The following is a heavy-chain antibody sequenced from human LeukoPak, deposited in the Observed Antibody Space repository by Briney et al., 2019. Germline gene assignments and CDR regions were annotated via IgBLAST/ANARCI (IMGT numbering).Heavy chain of an antibody. V-gene: IGHV1-8*01. J-gene: IGHJ4*02. CDR1: GNSLISYD. Sequence: GASVKVSCKASGNSLISYDINWVRQATRQGREWMAWMNPKTGNTGYAQRFQGRLTLTRNTSIGTAYMELSSLRSADTAVYFCATNIASGRDYWGQGTLITVSS. CDR3: ATNIASGRDY. D-gene: IGHD5-12*01. CDR2: MNPKTGNT.